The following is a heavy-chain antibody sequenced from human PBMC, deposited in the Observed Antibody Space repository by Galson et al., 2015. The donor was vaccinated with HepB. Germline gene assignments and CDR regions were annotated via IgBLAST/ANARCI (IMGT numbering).Heavy chain of an antibody. CDR1: GFTFSNYG. J-gene: IGHJ4*02. CDR3: ARDRRFVRGWISEFDY. V-gene: IGHV3-33*01. D-gene: IGHD5-12*01. CDR2: IWDDGSKN. Sequence: LRLSCAASGFTFSNYGMHWVRQTPGKGLQWVAVIWDDGSKNYYADSVKGRFTISRDNSKNTLYLQMNSLRAEDTAVYYCARDRRFVRGWISEFDYWGQGTLVTVSS.